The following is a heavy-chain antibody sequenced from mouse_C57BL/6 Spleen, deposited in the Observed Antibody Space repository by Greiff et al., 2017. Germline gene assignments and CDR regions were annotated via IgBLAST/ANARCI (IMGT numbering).Heavy chain of an antibody. D-gene: IGHD1-3*01. CDR2: IYPRSGNT. Sequence: VQLQQSGAELARPGASVKLSCKASGYTFTSYGISWVKQRTGQGLEWIGEIYPRSGNTYYNEKFKGKATLTADKSSSTAYMELHSLTSEDSAVYFCASWELPLAMDYWGQGTSVTVSA. CDR3: ASWELPLAMDY. CDR1: GYTFTSYG. V-gene: IGHV1-81*01. J-gene: IGHJ4*01.